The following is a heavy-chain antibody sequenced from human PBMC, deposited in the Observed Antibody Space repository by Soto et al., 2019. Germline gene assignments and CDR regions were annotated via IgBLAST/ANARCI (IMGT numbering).Heavy chain of an antibody. V-gene: IGHV3-33*01. CDR2: IWYDGSNK. Sequence: QVQLVESGGGVVQPGRSLRLSCAASGFTFSSYGMHWVRQAPGKGLKWVAVIWYDGSNKYYADSVKGRFTISRDNSKNTLYLQMNSLRAEDTAVYYCARDGGLIAVAGFDYWGQGTLVTVSS. J-gene: IGHJ4*02. CDR1: GFTFSSYG. CDR3: ARDGGLIAVAGFDY. D-gene: IGHD6-19*01.